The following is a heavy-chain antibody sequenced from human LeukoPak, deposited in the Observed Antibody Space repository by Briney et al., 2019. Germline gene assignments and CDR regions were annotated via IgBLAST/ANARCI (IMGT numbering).Heavy chain of an antibody. Sequence: GGSLRLSCAASGFTFSSYSMNWVRQAPGKGLEWVSAISGSGGSTYYADSVKGRFTISRDNSKNTLYLQMNSLRAEDTAVYYCAKTGRRHYYYDSSGYYTDAFDIWGQGTMVTVSS. D-gene: IGHD3-22*01. CDR3: AKTGRRHYYYDSSGYYTDAFDI. J-gene: IGHJ3*02. CDR1: GFTFSSYS. CDR2: ISGSGGST. V-gene: IGHV3-23*01.